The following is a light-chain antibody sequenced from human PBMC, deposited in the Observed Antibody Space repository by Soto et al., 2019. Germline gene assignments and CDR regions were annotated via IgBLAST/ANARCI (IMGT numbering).Light chain of an antibody. V-gene: IGLV1-40*01. CDR1: SSNIGAGYD. CDR3: QSYDRSLSGYV. J-gene: IGLJ1*01. CDR2: GNS. Sequence: QSVLTQPPSVSGAPGQRVTISCTGSSSNIGAGYDVHWYQQLPGTAPKLLIYGNSNRPSGVPDRFSGSKSATSASLAITGLQAEDEADYHCQSYDRSLSGYVFVTGTKLTVL.